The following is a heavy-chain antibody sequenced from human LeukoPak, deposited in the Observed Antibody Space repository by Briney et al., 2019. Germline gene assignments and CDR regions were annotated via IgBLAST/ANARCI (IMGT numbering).Heavy chain of an antibody. J-gene: IGHJ4*02. V-gene: IGHV1-46*01. CDR2: INPSGGST. CDR3: AREYRRYYDSSGYSWGY. Sequence: GASVKVSCKASGYTFTSYYMHWVRQAPGQGLEWMGIINPSGGSTSNAQKFQGRVTMTRYMSTSTVYMELSSLRAEDTAAYYCAREYRRYYDSSGYSWGYWGQPTPVTVSS. CDR1: GYTFTSYY. D-gene: IGHD3-22*01.